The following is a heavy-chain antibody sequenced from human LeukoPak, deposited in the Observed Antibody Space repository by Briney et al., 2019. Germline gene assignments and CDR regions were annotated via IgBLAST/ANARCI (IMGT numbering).Heavy chain of an antibody. CDR3: ARGRGYDMTTVVGGWY. D-gene: IGHD4-23*01. CDR1: GYTFTSYD. J-gene: IGHJ4*02. V-gene: IGHV1-8*03. Sequence: GASVKVSCTASGYTFTSYDINWVRQATGQGLEWMGWMNPNSGNTGYAQKFQGRVTITRNTSISTAYMELSSLRSEDTAVYYCARGRGYDMTTVVGGWYWGQGTLVTVSS. CDR2: MNPNSGNT.